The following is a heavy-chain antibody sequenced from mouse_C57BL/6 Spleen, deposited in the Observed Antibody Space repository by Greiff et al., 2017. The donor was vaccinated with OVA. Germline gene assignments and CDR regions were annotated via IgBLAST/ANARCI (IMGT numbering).Heavy chain of an antibody. Sequence: VKLMESGPGLVAPSQSLSITCTVSGFSLTSYAISWVRQPPGKGLEWLGVIWTGGGTNYNSALKSSPSISKDNSKSQVFLKMNSRQTNDTARYYCARPLYDGYNGGYAMDYWGQGTSVTVSS. D-gene: IGHD2-3*01. CDR1: GFSLTSYA. CDR2: IWTGGGT. V-gene: IGHV2-9-1*01. CDR3: ARPLYDGYNGGYAMDY. J-gene: IGHJ4*01.